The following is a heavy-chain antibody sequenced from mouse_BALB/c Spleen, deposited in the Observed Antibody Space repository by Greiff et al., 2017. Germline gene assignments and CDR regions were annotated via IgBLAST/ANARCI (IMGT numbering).Heavy chain of an antibody. Sequence: VQLQESGPGLVKPSQSLSLTCTVTGYSITSDYAWNWIRQFPGNKLEWMGYISYSGSTSYNPSLKSRISITRDTSKNQFFLQLNSVTTEDTATYYCARGGYDGPWGQGTLVTVSA. J-gene: IGHJ3*01. D-gene: IGHD2-14*01. CDR1: GYSITSDYA. CDR2: ISYSGST. CDR3: ARGGYDGP. V-gene: IGHV3-2*02.